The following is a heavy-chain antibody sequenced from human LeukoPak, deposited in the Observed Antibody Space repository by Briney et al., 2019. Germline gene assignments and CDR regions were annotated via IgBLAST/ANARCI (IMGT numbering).Heavy chain of an antibody. CDR3: ARASGDYGEYFDY. J-gene: IGHJ4*02. D-gene: IGHD4-17*01. CDR1: GFTFRSFA. Sequence: GGSLRLSCAASGFTFRSFAMHWVRQAPGKGLEWVAAIWYDGSNKYYADSVKGRFTISRDNSTNTLFLQMNSLRAEDTAVYYCARASGDYGEYFDYWGQGTLVTVSS. V-gene: IGHV3-33*02. CDR2: IWYDGSNK.